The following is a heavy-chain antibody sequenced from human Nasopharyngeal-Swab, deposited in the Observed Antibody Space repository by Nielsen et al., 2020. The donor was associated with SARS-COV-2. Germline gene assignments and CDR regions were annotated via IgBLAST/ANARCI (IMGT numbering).Heavy chain of an antibody. CDR2: TYYSGST. Sequence: LRLSCTVSGGSISSGDYYWSWIRQPPGKGLEWIGYTYYSGSTYYNPSLKSRVTISVDTSKNQFSLKLTSVTAADTAVFFCARGRYTAWSTSYYFDYWGQGTLVTVSS. D-gene: IGHD5-18*01. J-gene: IGHJ4*02. CDR3: ARGRYTAWSTSYYFDY. V-gene: IGHV4-30-4*01. CDR1: GGSISSGDYY.